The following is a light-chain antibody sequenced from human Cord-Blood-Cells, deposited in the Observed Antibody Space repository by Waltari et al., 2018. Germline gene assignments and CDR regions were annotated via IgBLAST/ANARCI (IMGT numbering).Light chain of an antibody. V-gene: IGKV1-5*01. CDR2: DAS. CDR1: QSISSW. Sequence: DIQMTQSPSTLSASVADRVTITCRASQSISSWLDWYQQKQGKAPKLLIYDASSFESGVPSRFSGSGSGTEFTLTISSLQPDDFATYYCQQYNSYSWTFGQGTKVEIK. J-gene: IGKJ1*01. CDR3: QQYNSYSWT.